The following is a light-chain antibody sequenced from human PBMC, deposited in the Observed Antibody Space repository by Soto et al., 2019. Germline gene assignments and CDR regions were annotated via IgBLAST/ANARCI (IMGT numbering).Light chain of an antibody. V-gene: IGLV2-23*02. CDR1: SSDVGSYNF. J-gene: IGLJ3*02. Sequence: QSVLTQPASVSGSPGQSSIISCTGTSSDVGSYNFVSWYQQHPGKAPKLMIYEVSKRPSGVSNRLSGSKSGNTASLTISGLQPADEADYYCCSSEGNSRVFGGGTKLTVL. CDR3: CSSEGNSRV. CDR2: EVS.